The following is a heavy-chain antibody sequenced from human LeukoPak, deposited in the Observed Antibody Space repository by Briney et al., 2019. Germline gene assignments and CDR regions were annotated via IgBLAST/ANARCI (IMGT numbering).Heavy chain of an antibody. CDR3: TTQPSAAIPWFDP. D-gene: IGHD2-2*01. CDR2: IKRKTDGGTT. Sequence: GGSLRLSCAASGFTFSNAWMSWVRQAPGKGLEWVGRIKRKTDGGTTDYAAPVKGRFTISRDDSKNTLYLQMNSLKTEDTAVYYCTTQPSAAIPWFDPWGQGTLVTVSS. J-gene: IGHJ5*02. V-gene: IGHV3-15*01. CDR1: GFTFSNAW.